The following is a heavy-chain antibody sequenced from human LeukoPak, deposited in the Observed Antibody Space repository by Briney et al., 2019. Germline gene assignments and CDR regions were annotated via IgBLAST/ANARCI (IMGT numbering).Heavy chain of an antibody. Sequence: SVKVSCKASGGTFSSYAISWVRQAPGQGLEWMGGIIPIFGTANYAQKFQGRVTITADESTSTAYMELSSLRSEDTAVYYCARDTGGAAGTGNIDYGGQGTLVTVSS. CDR1: GGTFSSYA. D-gene: IGHD6-13*01. CDR3: ARDTGGAAGTGNIDY. V-gene: IGHV1-69*13. J-gene: IGHJ4*02. CDR2: IIPIFGTA.